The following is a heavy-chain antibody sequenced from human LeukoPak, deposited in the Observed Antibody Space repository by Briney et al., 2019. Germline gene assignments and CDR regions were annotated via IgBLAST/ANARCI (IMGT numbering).Heavy chain of an antibody. J-gene: IGHJ4*02. CDR1: GGSLSSYY. CDR3: ARHISAASRFDY. D-gene: IGHD6-13*01. V-gene: IGHV4-59*08. CDR2: IFYSGNT. Sequence: PSETLSLTCTVSGGSLSSYYWSWIRQPPGKGLEWIGYIFYSGNTDYNPSLKSRVTISVDTSKNQLSLRLSSVTAADTAVYYCARHISAASRFDYWGQGSLVTVSS.